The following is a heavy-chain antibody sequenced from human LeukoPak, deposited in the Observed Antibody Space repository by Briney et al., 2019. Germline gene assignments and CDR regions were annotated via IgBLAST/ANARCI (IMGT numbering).Heavy chain of an antibody. J-gene: IGHJ4*02. V-gene: IGHV3-23*01. CDR3: ATLFVATAPPDY. Sequence: GGSLRLSCAASGFTFSNFAMSWIRQAPGKGLEWVSALNGDNTYYADSVKGRFTVSRDNSKNTLSLQMNSLRVEDTAVYYCATLFVATAPPDYWGQGTLVTVSS. CDR2: LNGDNT. D-gene: IGHD5-18*01. CDR1: GFTFSNFA.